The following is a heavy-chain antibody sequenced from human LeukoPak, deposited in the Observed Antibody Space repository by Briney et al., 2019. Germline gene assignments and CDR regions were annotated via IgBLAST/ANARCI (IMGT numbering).Heavy chain of an antibody. J-gene: IGHJ4*02. Sequence: ASVKVSCKASGYTFTSYYMHWVRQAPGQGLEWMGIINPSGGSTSYAQEFQGRVTMTRDMSTSTVYMELSSLRSEDTAVYYCARDTLDEGAAVDYWGQGTLVTVSS. CDR2: INPSGGST. V-gene: IGHV1-46*01. D-gene: IGHD6-13*01. CDR3: ARDTLDEGAAVDY. CDR1: GYTFTSYY.